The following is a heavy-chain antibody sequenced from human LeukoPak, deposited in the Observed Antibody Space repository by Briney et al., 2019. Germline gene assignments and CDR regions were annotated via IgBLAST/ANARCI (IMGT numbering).Heavy chain of an antibody. V-gene: IGHV1-2*02. D-gene: IGHD3-10*01. Sequence: ASVKVSCKASGYTFISDDINWVRQAPGQGLEWMGWINPNSGGTNYAQKFQGRVTMTRDTSISTAYMELSRLRSDDTAVYYCARGGTWFGELKPAENWFDPWGQGTLVTVSS. J-gene: IGHJ5*02. CDR1: GYTFISDD. CDR2: INPNSGGT. CDR3: ARGGTWFGELKPAENWFDP.